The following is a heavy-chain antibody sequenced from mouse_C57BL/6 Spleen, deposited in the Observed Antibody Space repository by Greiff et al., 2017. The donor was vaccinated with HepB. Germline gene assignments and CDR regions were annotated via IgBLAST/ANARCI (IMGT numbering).Heavy chain of an antibody. CDR2: IDPETGGT. J-gene: IGHJ1*03. V-gene: IGHV1-15*01. CDR3: TRREIYDYGRLWYFDV. CDR1: GYTFTDYE. Sequence: QVQLQQSGAELVRPGASVTLSCKASGYTFTDYEMHWVKQTPVHGLEWIGAIDPETGGTAYNQKFKGKAILTADKSSSTAYMELRSLTSEDSAVYYCTRREIYDYGRLWYFDVWGTGTTGTVSS. D-gene: IGHD1-1*01.